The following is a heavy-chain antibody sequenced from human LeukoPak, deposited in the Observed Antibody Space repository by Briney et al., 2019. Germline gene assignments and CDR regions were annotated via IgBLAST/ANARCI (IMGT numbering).Heavy chain of an antibody. V-gene: IGHV1-69*01. J-gene: IGHJ6*02. CDR1: GGTFSSYA. CDR3: ASHGGNPQGYYYGMDV. CDR2: IIPIFGTA. Sequence: SVKVSCKASGGTFSSYAISWVRQALGQGLEWMGGIIPIFGTANYAQKFQGRVTITADESTGTAYMELSSLRSEDTAVYYCASHGGNPQGYYYGMDVWGQGTTVTVSS. D-gene: IGHD4-23*01.